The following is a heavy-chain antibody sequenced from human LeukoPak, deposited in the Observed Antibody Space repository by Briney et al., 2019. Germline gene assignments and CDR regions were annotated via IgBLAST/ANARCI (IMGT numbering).Heavy chain of an antibody. V-gene: IGHV3-7*03. Sequence: SGGSLRLSCAASGITFRNCWMIWVRQAPGKGLEWVANIKQDGTEKYYVDSVKGRFTISRDNANNSLYLQMNSLRDEDTAVYYCARVLYGDYVGWFDPWGQGTLVTVSS. CDR3: ARVLYGDYVGWFDP. CDR2: IKQDGTEK. D-gene: IGHD4-17*01. CDR1: GITFRNCW. J-gene: IGHJ5*02.